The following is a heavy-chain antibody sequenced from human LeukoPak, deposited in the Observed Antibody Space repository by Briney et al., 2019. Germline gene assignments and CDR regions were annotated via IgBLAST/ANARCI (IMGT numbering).Heavy chain of an antibody. V-gene: IGHV1-18*04. CDR1: GYTFTGYY. J-gene: IGHJ4*02. D-gene: IGHD3-10*01. Sequence: VASVKVSCKASGYTFTGYYMHWVRQAPGQGLEWMGWISAYNGNTNYAQKLQGRVTMTTDTSTSTAYMELRSLRSDDTAVYYCARSMGVRGVPGYWGQGTLVTVSS. CDR2: ISAYNGNT. CDR3: ARSMGVRGVPGY.